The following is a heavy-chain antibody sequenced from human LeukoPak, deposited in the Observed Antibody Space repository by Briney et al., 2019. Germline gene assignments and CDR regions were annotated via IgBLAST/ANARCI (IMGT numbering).Heavy chain of an antibody. V-gene: IGHV1-2*02. CDR2: INPNSGGT. CDR1: GGTFSSYA. Sequence: ASVKVSCKASGGTFSSYAISWVRQAPGQGLEWMGWINPNSGGTNYAQKFQGRVTMTRDTSISTAYMELSRLRSDDTAVYYCASSRGSGWYWYYYYYMDVWGKGTTVTVSS. CDR3: ASSRGSGWYWYYYYYMDV. D-gene: IGHD6-19*01. J-gene: IGHJ6*03.